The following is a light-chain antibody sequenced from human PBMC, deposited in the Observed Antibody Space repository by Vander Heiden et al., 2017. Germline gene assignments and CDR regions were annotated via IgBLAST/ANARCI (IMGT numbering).Light chain of an antibody. Sequence: SYELTQPPSVSVSTGQTARITCSGDTLGNKYVCWYQQRSGQSPVLVIYQDNKRPSGIPERFSGSNSGNTATLTISGTQAVDEADYYCQAWDSSIAVFGGGTKLTVL. CDR2: QDN. CDR1: TLGNKY. J-gene: IGLJ2*01. V-gene: IGLV3-1*01. CDR3: QAWDSSIAV.